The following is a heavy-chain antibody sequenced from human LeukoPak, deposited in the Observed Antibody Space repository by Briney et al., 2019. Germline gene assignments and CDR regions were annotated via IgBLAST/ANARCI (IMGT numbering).Heavy chain of an antibody. J-gene: IGHJ3*02. V-gene: IGHV1-8*03. Sequence: ASVKVSCKASGYTFTSYDINWVRQATGQGLEWMGWMNPNSGNTGYAQKFQGRVTITRNTSISTAYMELSSLRSEDTAVYYCARGRSIAARPRAFDIWGQGTMVTVSS. D-gene: IGHD6-6*01. CDR3: ARGRSIAARPRAFDI. CDR1: GYTFTSYD. CDR2: MNPNSGNT.